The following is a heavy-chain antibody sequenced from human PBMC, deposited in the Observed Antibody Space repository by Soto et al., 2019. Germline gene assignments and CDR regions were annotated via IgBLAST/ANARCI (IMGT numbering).Heavy chain of an antibody. V-gene: IGHV4-39*01. CDR1: GYSVSSSDYY. CDR3: APLSVSLSGPYGIHV. CDR2: MLYSGLT. D-gene: IGHD2-15*01. Sequence: ETLSLTCSVSGYSVSSSDYYWAWIRQPPGKGLEWIGSMLYSGLTYYNPSLKSRVTLSVDTSKNQFSVRLNSVTASDTAVYYCAPLSVSLSGPYGIHVWGQGTTVTVSS. J-gene: IGHJ6*02.